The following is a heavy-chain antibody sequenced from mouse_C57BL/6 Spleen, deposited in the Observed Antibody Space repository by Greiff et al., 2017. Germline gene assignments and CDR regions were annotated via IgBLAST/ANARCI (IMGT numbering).Heavy chain of an antibody. V-gene: IGHV1-80*01. D-gene: IGHD1-1*01. J-gene: IGHJ2*01. CDR1: GYAFSSYW. CDR2: IYPGDGDT. CDR3: ARSGITTVVDY. Sequence: VKLQQSGAELVKPGASVKISCKASGYAFSSYWMNWVKQRPGKGLEWIGQIYPGDGDTNYNGKFKGKATLTADKSSSTAYMQLSSLTSEDTAVYFCARSGITTVVDYWGQGTTLTVSS.